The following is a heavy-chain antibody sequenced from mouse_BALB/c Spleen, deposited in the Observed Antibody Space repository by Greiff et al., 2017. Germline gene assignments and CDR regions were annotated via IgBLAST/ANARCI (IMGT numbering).Heavy chain of an antibody. CDR1: GYSFTGYF. J-gene: IGHJ2*01. Sequence: EVKLVESGPELVKPGASVKISCKASGYSFTGYFMNWVMQSHGKSLEWIGRINPYNGDTFYNQKFKGKATLTVDKSSSTAHMELRSLASEDSAVYYCARGLDYWGQGTTLTVSS. CDR3: ARGLDY. V-gene: IGHV1-20*02. CDR2: INPYNGDT.